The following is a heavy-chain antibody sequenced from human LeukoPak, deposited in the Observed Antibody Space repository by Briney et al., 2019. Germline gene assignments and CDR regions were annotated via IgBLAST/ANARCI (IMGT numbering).Heavy chain of an antibody. J-gene: IGHJ6*04. V-gene: IGHV3-73*01. D-gene: IGHD2-2*01. Sequence: GGSLRLSCAASGFTFSGSAMHWVRQASGKGLEWIGRIRSEANSYATAYTASVKGRFTISRDNSKNTLYLQMNSLRAEDTAVYYCAKGEYCSSTSCSYYYYYYGMDVWGKGTTVTVSS. CDR3: AKGEYCSSTSCSYYYYYYGMDV. CDR2: IRSEANSYAT. CDR1: GFTFSGSA.